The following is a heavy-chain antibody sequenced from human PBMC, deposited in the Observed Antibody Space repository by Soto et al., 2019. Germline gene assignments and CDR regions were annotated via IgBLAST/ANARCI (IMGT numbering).Heavy chain of an antibody. V-gene: IGHV1-2*02. J-gene: IGHJ4*02. CDR3: VRNGEKWSDGFDS. Sequence: GASVKVSCKASGYTFSDNYLHWVRQAPGQGLEWMVYINPISGGTAYAQKFQGRVTVTRDTSTNTAYMDLRRLTSDDTAIYYCVRNGEKWSDGFDSWGQGTLVTVSS. CDR1: GYTFSDNY. CDR2: INPISGGT. D-gene: IGHD1-26*01.